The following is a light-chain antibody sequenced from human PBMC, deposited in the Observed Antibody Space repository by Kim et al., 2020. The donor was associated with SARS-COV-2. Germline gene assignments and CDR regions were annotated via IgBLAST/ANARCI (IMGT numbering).Light chain of an antibody. CDR2: RNN. CDR1: SSNIGSNY. J-gene: IGLJ3*02. V-gene: IGLV1-47*01. CDR3: AAWDDSLSAPWV. Sequence: QRVTISCSGSSSNIGSNYVYWYQQLPGTAPNLLIYRNNQRPSGVPDRFSGSKSGTSASLAISGLRSEDEADYYCAAWDDSLSAPWVFGGGTQLTVL.